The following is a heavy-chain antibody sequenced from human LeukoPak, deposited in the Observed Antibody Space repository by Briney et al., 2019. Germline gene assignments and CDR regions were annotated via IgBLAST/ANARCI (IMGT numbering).Heavy chain of an antibody. D-gene: IGHD3-22*01. V-gene: IGHV3-74*01. J-gene: IGHJ4*02. Sequence: GGSLTLSCAASGFIFSDHWMHWVRQPPGKGLEWVSRIESDGSSTSYADSVKGRFTISRDNAKNTVYLQINSLRAEDTAVYYCATSPVIAVDWGQGTLVTVSS. CDR1: GFIFSDHW. CDR2: IESDGSST. CDR3: ATSPVIAVD.